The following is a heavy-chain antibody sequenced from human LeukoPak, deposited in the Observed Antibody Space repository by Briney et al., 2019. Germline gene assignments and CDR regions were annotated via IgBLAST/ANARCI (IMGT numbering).Heavy chain of an antibody. J-gene: IGHJ4*02. CDR2: ISSPGTSI. Sequence: GGSLRLSCTASGFRFSDYYMTWIRQAPGKGLEWVSYISSPGTSIFYADSVMGRFTISRDNAKNLLYLQMNSLRAEDTAVYYCARGGFRYGYWFPYWGQGTLVSVSS. D-gene: IGHD3-9*01. CDR1: GFRFSDYY. CDR3: ARGGFRYGYWFPY. V-gene: IGHV3-11*01.